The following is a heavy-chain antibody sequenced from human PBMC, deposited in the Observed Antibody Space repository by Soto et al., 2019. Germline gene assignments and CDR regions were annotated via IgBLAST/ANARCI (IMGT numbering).Heavy chain of an antibody. CDR2: FYHTGTT. CDR3: ARIAYWVTEY. Sequence: SETLSLSCPVSGASLSGGSCYWSWIRQPAGRGREWIGYFYHTGTTKYNPSLESRVTISADTSKNQFSLNLNSVTAADTAVYYCARIAYWVTEYWGQGALDNVSS. D-gene: IGHD2-8*02. CDR1: GASLSGGSCY. J-gene: IGHJ4*02. V-gene: IGHV4-61*01.